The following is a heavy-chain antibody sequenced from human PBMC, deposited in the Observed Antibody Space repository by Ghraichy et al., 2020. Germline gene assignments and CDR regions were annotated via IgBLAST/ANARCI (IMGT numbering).Heavy chain of an antibody. CDR1: GGSFSDYY. J-gene: IGHJ6*03. V-gene: IGHV4-34*01. CDR3: ARGVKDCSTPSCSWGGYYYYFMDV. Sequence: SETLSLTCAVYGGSFSDYYWNWIRQSPGKGLEWIGEINHSGSTNYNPSLKSRVTISVDTSNNQFSLKLTSVTAADTAVYYCARGVKDCSTPSCSWGGYYYYFMDVWGKGTTVTVSS. CDR2: INHSGST. D-gene: IGHD2-2*01.